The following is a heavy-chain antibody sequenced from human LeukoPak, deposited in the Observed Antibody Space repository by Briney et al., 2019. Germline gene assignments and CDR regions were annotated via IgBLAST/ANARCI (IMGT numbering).Heavy chain of an antibody. J-gene: IGHJ4*02. CDR3: TTSRTNDCSSPSCYTDY. CDR1: GASIYTSSSY. D-gene: IGHD2-2*02. Sequence: SETLSLTCTVSGASIYTSSSYWGWIRQPPGKGLEWIASVYYTGSTYYSPSLKSRATISIDTSKNQFSLELNSVTAADTAVYYCTTSRTNDCSSPSCYTDYWGQGTLVTVSS. V-gene: IGHV4-39*01. CDR2: VYYTGST.